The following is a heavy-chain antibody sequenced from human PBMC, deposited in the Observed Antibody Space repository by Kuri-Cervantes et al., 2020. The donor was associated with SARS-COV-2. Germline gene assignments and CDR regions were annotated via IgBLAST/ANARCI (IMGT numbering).Heavy chain of an antibody. CDR1: GGSISSGSYY. J-gene: IGHJ5*02. CDR3: ASGPYGQQLVPGWFDP. D-gene: IGHD6-13*01. CDR2: IYTSGST. V-gene: IGHV4-61*02. Sequence: SETLSLTCTVSGGSISSGSYYWSWIRQPAGKGLEWIGRIYTSGSTNYNPSLKSRVTISVDTSKNQFSLKLSSVTAADTAVYYWASGPYGQQLVPGWFDPWGQGTLVTVSS.